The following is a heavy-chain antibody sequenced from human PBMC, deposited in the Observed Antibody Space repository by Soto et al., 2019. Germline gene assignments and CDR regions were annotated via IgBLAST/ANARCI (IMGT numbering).Heavy chain of an antibody. CDR3: ASLPNDCSGGSCYSGAFDI. CDR2: IYHSGST. D-gene: IGHD2-15*01. CDR1: SGSISSSNW. Sequence: QVQLQESGPGLVKPSGTLSLTCAVSSGSISSSNWWSWVRQPPGKGLEWIGEIYHSGSTNYNPSLKSRVTKSVDKSKNQFSLKLSSVTAADTAVYYCASLPNDCSGGSCYSGAFDIWGQGTMVTVSS. J-gene: IGHJ3*02. V-gene: IGHV4-4*02.